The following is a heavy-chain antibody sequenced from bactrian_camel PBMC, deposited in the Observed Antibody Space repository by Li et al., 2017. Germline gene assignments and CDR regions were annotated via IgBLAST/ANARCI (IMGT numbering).Heavy chain of an antibody. D-gene: IGHD1*01. CDR2: ITSGGDT. Sequence: VQLVESGGTLVETGGSLRVSCAVSGLKFSTYDMSWVRQAPAQGLEWVSGITSGGDTYYADTVKGRFTISRDNAKNTLYLQMNSLKTEDTGRYFCAVGWNTYCTGDYALYLASYWGQGTQVTVS. CDR3: AVGWNTYCTGDYALYLASY. V-gene: IGHV3S31*01. CDR1: GLKFSTYD. J-gene: IGHJ4*01.